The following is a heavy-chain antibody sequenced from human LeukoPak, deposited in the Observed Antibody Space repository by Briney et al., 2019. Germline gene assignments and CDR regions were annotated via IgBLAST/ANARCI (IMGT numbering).Heavy chain of an antibody. CDR2: ISSSSSYI. D-gene: IGHD6-19*01. CDR1: GFTFSSYS. CDR3: ERGIAVAGYYYYIDV. Sequence: GGSLRLSCAASGFTFSSYSMNWVRQAPGKGLEWVSSISSSSSYIYYADSVKGRFTISRDNAKNSLYLQMNSQRAEDTAVSDCERGIAVAGYYYYIDVWGKGTPVTVSS. V-gene: IGHV3-21*01. J-gene: IGHJ6*03.